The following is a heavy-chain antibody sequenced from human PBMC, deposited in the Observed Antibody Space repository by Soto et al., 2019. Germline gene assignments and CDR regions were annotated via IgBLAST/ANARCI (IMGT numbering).Heavy chain of an antibody. V-gene: IGHV3-23*01. CDR3: AKDLFMVGYYYGMAI. CDR1: VFTFSSYS. J-gene: IGHJ6*01. CDR2: ISVSGGSK. D-gene: IGHD2-21*01. Sequence: GGSLRLSCAASVFTFSSYSMSLVRQAPGKGLEWVSAISVSGGSKYYADSVKGRFTISRYNSKNTLYLQMNSLRAEDTAVYYCAKDLFMVGYYYGMAIWAQGTTVTVSS.